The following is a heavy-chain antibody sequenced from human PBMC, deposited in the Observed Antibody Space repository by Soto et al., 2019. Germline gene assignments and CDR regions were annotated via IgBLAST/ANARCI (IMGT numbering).Heavy chain of an antibody. CDR1: GGSFDGYY. CDR3: ARAPPYYYYGMDV. CDR2: IHHSGST. Sequence: PSETLSLTCALYGGSFDGYYWSWIRQSPGKGLEWIGEIHHSGSTKYNPSLKSRVTISVDTSKNQFSLKLSSVTAADTAVYYCARAPPYYYYGMDVWGQGTTVTVSS. V-gene: IGHV4-34*01. J-gene: IGHJ6*02.